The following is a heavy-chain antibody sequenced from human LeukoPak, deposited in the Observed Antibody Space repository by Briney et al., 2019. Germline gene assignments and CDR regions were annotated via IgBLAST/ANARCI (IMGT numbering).Heavy chain of an antibody. CDR3: ARQIASAGTAGFDF. CDR1: GGPISSYY. D-gene: IGHD6-13*01. CDR2: IYSTGST. Sequence: PSETLSLTCTVSGGPISSYYWSWIRQPAGKGLEWIGRIYSTGSTNYNPSLKSRVTMSVDTSKDQFSLRLRSVTAADTAVYYCARQIASAGTAGFDFWGQGALVTVSS. V-gene: IGHV4-4*07. J-gene: IGHJ4*02.